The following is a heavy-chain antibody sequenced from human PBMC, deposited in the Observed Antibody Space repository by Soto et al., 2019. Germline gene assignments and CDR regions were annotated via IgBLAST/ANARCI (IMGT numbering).Heavy chain of an antibody. CDR3: AAGKLEPHQNWFDP. CDR2: IHPGDSDT. V-gene: IGHV5-51*01. CDR1: GYNFANYW. Sequence: GESLKISCKGSGYNFANYWIGWVRQMPGKGLEWMGFIHPGDSDTRYSPSFQGQVPVSADKSIGTAYLQWNSLKASDTAMYYCAAGKLEPHQNWFDPWGQGTLVTVSS. D-gene: IGHD1-1*01. J-gene: IGHJ5*02.